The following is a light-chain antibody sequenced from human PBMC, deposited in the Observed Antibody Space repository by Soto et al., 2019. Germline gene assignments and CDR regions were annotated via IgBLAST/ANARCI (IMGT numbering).Light chain of an antibody. V-gene: IGKV3-20*01. CDR1: QSVAANY. CDR3: NQYGTXPLT. CDR2: GAS. J-gene: IGKJ3*01. Sequence: EVVLTQSPGTLSLSPGERATLSCRASQSVAANYLSWYQQKRGQAPRLLIYGASSRATGIPDRFSGSGSGTDFTLTLSRLEPEDFSVYYSNQYGTXPLTCGPGTKVXI.